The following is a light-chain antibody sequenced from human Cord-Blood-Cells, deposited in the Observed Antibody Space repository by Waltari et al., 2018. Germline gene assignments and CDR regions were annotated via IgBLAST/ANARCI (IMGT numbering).Light chain of an antibody. CDR1: QSNSSW. J-gene: IGKJ2*01. CDR2: KAS. CDR3: QQYNSYSYT. V-gene: IGKV1-5*03. Sequence: DLQMPQSPYTPSASVGDRDTITCRASQSNSSWLAWYQQKPGKAPKLLIYKASSLESGVPSRFSGSGSGTEFTLTISSLQPDDFATYYCQQYNSYSYTFGQGTKLEIK.